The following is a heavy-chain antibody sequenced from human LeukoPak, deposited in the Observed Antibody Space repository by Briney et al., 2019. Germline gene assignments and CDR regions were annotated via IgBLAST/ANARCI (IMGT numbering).Heavy chain of an antibody. Sequence: GGSLRLSCAASGFTFSSYSMNWVRQAPGKGLEWVSSISSSSSYIYYADSVKGRFTISRDNAKNSLYLQMNSLRAEDTAVYYCARDPPPYYDILTGYYPADYWGQGTLVTVSS. CDR3: ARDPPPYYDILTGYYPADY. J-gene: IGHJ4*02. D-gene: IGHD3-9*01. V-gene: IGHV3-21*01. CDR1: GFTFSSYS. CDR2: ISSSSSYI.